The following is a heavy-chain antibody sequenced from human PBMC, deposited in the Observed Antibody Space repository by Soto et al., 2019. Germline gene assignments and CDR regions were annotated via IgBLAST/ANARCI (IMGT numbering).Heavy chain of an antibody. D-gene: IGHD2-2*01. CDR3: ARDAPGAAPY. CDR1: GGPIINGDSY. CDR2: INYRGTT. Sequence: QVQLQESGPGLVKPSQTLSLTCTVSGGPIINGDSYLNWIRQHPEKGLEWMGYINYRGTTNYNPALKSRMFISIDTSKNQFSLRLTSAKAADTAVYYCARDAPGAAPYWGQGTLVTVSS. V-gene: IGHV4-31*03. J-gene: IGHJ4*02.